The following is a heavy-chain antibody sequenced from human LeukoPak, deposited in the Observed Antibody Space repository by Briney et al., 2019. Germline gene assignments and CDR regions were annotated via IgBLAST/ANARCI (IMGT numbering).Heavy chain of an antibody. CDR3: ASHRPDSSGWFF. D-gene: IGHD6-19*01. Sequence: PSETLSLTCTLSGGSISSYYWSWIRQPAGEGLEWIGRIYTSGSTNYTPSLKSRVTIPVATSKNQFPLKLSSVTAADTAVYYCASHRPDSSGWFFWGQGTLVTVSS. CDR2: IYTSGST. J-gene: IGHJ4*02. CDR1: GGSISSYY. V-gene: IGHV4-4*07.